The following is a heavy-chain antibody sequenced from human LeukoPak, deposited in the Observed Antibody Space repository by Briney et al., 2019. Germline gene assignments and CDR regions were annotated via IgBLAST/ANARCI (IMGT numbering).Heavy chain of an antibody. CDR3: ARGSSSLDY. V-gene: IGHV1-18*01. J-gene: IGHJ4*02. Sequence: GASVKVSCKASGYIFTSYGISWVRQAPGQGLEWMGWISVYNGNTNYPQRLQGRVTMTTDTSTSTVYMELSSLRSEDTAVYYCARGSSSLDYWGQGTLVTVSS. CDR2: ISVYNGNT. D-gene: IGHD6-6*01. CDR1: GYIFTSYG.